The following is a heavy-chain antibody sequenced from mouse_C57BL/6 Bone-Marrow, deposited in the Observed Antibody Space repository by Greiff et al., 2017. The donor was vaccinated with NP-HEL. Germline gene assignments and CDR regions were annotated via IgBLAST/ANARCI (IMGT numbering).Heavy chain of an antibody. CDR1: GYTFTSYW. Sequence: VQLQQPGAELVRPGTSVKLSCKASGYTFTSYWMHWVKQRPGQGLEWIGVIDPSDSYTNYNQKFKGKATLTVDTSSSTAYMQLSSLTSEDSAVYYCARGGRWGHWGKGTTLTVSS. CDR2: IDPSDSYT. V-gene: IGHV1-59*01. D-gene: IGHD1-1*02. J-gene: IGHJ2*01. CDR3: ARGGRWGH.